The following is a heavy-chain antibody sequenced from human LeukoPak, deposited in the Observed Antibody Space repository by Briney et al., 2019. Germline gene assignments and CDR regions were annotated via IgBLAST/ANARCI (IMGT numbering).Heavy chain of an antibody. J-gene: IGHJ3*01. CDR2: VYYTGST. V-gene: IGHV4-59*01. Sequence: SETLSLTCTVSGGSISSYYWSWVRQPPGKGLEWIGFVYYTGSTNYSPSLKSRVTMSVDTSKNQFSLKLRSVTAADTAVYYCARISSSNWYNERGAFDVWGQGTMVTVSS. D-gene: IGHD6-13*01. CDR3: ARISSSNWYNERGAFDV. CDR1: GGSISSYY.